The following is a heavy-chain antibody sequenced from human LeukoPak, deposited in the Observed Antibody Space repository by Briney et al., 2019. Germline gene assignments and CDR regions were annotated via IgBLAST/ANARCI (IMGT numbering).Heavy chain of an antibody. J-gene: IGHJ4*02. D-gene: IGHD3-3*02. CDR2: ISAYSGDT. Sequence: ASVKVSCKASAYNFISYGISWVRLVPGQGLEWMGWISAYSGDTNYAQRFQGRVTMSTDTSTDTAYTELRSLKSEDTAVYYCARNAFKTSSENYFDFWGRGTLVTVSS. V-gene: IGHV1-18*01. CDR3: ARNAFKTSSENYFDF. CDR1: AYNFISYG.